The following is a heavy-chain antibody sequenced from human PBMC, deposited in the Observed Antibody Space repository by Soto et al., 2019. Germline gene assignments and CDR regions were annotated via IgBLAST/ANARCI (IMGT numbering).Heavy chain of an antibody. D-gene: IGHD3-9*01. CDR2: ISGSGGST. CDR1: GFTFSSYA. CDR3: AKQGEFYYDILTGYSPGAFDI. J-gene: IGHJ3*02. Sequence: GSLRLSCAASGFTFSSYAMSWVRQAPGKGLEWVSAISGSGGSTYYADSVKGRFTTSRDNSKNTLYLQMNSLRAEDTAVYYCAKQGEFYYDILTGYSPGAFDIWGQGTMVTVSS. V-gene: IGHV3-23*01.